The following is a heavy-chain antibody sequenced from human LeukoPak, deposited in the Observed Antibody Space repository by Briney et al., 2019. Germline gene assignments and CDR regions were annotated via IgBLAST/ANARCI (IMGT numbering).Heavy chain of an antibody. CDR1: GYTFTSYA. CDR2: INTNTGNP. D-gene: IGHD5-18*01. Sequence: GASVTVSCKASGYTFTSYAMNWVRQAPGQGLEWMGWINTNTGNPSYARGFTGRFVFSLDTSVSTAYLQISSLKAEDTAVYYCAREAYSSAYYFDYWGQGTLVTVSS. V-gene: IGHV7-4-1*02. CDR3: AREAYSSAYYFDY. J-gene: IGHJ4*02.